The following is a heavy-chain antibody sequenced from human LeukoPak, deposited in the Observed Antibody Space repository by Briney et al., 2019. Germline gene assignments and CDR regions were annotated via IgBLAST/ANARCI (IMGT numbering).Heavy chain of an antibody. CDR1: GGSISRGDYY. Sequence: SQTLSLTCTVSGGSISRGDYYWSWIRQPPRKGLEWLGYIYYSGSTYYNPSLKSRVTISVDTSKTQFSLKLSSVTAADTAVYYCARARREMVRGVIIPDAFDTWGQGTMVTVSS. V-gene: IGHV4-30-4*01. CDR2: IYYSGST. J-gene: IGHJ3*02. CDR3: ARARREMVRGVIIPDAFDT. D-gene: IGHD3-10*01.